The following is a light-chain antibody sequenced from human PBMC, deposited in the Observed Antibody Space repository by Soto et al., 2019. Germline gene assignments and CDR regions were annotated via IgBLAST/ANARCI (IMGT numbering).Light chain of an antibody. CDR1: SSDVGGYNY. J-gene: IGLJ1*01. Sequence: QSALTQPASVSGSPGQSITISCTGTSSDVGGYNYVSWYQQHPGKAPKLMIYEVSNRPSGVSNRFSGSKSGNTASLTISGLQAEDEADYYCSSYSSSSTLGVFGTGTMVTVL. CDR2: EVS. V-gene: IGLV2-14*01. CDR3: SSYSSSSTLGV.